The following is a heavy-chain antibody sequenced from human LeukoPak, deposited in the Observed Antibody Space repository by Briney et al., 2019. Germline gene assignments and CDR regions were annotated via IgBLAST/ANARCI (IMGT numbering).Heavy chain of an antibody. Sequence: GGSLRLSCAASGFTFSSYSMSWVRQAPGKGLEWVASISSSSSSTNYADSVQGRFTISRDNARNSLYLQMNSLRAEDTTVYYCARSAPAAAGTGPMDVWGKGTTVTVSS. V-gene: IGHV3-21*01. CDR2: ISSSSSST. CDR3: ARSAPAAAGTGPMDV. J-gene: IGHJ6*03. CDR1: GFTFSSYS. D-gene: IGHD6-13*01.